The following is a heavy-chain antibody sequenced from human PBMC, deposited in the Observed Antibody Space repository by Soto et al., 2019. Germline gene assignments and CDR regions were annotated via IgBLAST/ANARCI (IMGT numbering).Heavy chain of an antibody. D-gene: IGHD6-13*01. Sequence: HPGGSLRLFCAASGFTFSSYAMSWVRQAPGKGLEWVSAISGSGGSTYYADSVKGRFTISRDNSKNTLYLQMNSLRAEDTAVYYCAKEGDLLSSSWSKFDYWGQGTLVTVSS. V-gene: IGHV3-23*01. CDR2: ISGSGGST. CDR1: GFTFSSYA. J-gene: IGHJ4*02. CDR3: AKEGDLLSSSWSKFDY.